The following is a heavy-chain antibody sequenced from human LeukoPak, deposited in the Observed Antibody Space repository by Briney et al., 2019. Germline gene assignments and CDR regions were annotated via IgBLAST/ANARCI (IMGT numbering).Heavy chain of an antibody. CDR3: ARRASGSYYPFDY. CDR1: GGSFSGYY. CDR2: ISHSGST. J-gene: IGHJ4*02. Sequence: SETLSLTCAVYGGSFSGYYWSWIRQPPGKGLEWIGEISHSGSTNYNPSLKSRVTMPVDTSKNQFSLKLSSVTAADTAVYYCARRASGSYYPFDYWGQGTLVTVSS. V-gene: IGHV4-34*01. D-gene: IGHD1-26*01.